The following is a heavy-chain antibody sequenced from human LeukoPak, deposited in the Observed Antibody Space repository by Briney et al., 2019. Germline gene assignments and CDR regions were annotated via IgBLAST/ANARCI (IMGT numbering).Heavy chain of an antibody. Sequence: ASVKVSCKASGGTFSSYAISWVRQAPGPGLEWMGGIIPIFGTANYAQKFQGRVTITTDESTSTAYMELSSLRSEDTAVYYCARVRPDYFDYCGQGTLVTVSS. V-gene: IGHV1-69*05. CDR2: IIPIFGTA. CDR3: ARVRPDYFDY. CDR1: GGTFSSYA. J-gene: IGHJ4*02. D-gene: IGHD6-6*01.